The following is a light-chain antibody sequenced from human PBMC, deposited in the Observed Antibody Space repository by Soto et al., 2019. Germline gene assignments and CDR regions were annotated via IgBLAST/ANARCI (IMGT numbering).Light chain of an antibody. J-gene: IGLJ1*01. CDR3: AAWDDSLSGYV. V-gene: IGLV1-47*01. Sequence: QAVVTQPPSASGTPGQRVTISCSGSNSNIGGNYVYWYQQLPGTAPKLLIYRNNQRPSGVPDRFSGSKSGTSASLAFSGLRSDDEADYYCAAWDDSLSGYVFGPGTKVTVL. CDR1: NSNIGGNY. CDR2: RNN.